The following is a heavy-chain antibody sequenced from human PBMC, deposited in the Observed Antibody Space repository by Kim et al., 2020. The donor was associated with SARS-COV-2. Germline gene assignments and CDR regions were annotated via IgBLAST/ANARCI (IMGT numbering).Heavy chain of an antibody. J-gene: IGHJ4*02. V-gene: IGHV3-48*03. CDR3: ARSNYDILTGYFNYFDY. D-gene: IGHD3-9*01. CDR2: ISSSGSTI. CDR1: GFTFSSYE. Sequence: GGSLRLSCAASGFTFSSYEMNWVRQAPGKGLEWVSYISSSGSTIYYADSVKGRFTISRDNAKNSLYLQMNSLRAEDTAVYYCARSNYDILTGYFNYFDYWGQGTLVTVSS.